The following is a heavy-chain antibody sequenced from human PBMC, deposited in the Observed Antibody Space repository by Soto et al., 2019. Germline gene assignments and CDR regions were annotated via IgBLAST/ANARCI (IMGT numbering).Heavy chain of an antibody. J-gene: IGHJ3*02. CDR2: IYTSGST. CDR3: ARDPYCRSTSCYDAFDI. D-gene: IGHD2-2*01. V-gene: IGHV4-4*07. Sequence: QVQLQESGPGLVKPSETLSLTCSVSGGSISSYYWSWIRQPAGKALEWLGHIYTSGSTNYNPSLKRRVTMSVDTSKNQFSLKLTGVTAADTAVYYCARDPYCRSTSCYDAFDIWGQGTLVTVSS. CDR1: GGSISSYY.